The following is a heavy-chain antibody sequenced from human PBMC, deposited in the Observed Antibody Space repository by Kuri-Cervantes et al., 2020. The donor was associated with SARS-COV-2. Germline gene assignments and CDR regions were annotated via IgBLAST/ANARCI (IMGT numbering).Heavy chain of an antibody. D-gene: IGHD2-21*01. CDR1: GGSFSGYY. CDR3: ARGHILGSYYYMDV. CDR2: INHGGRS. Sequence: GSLRLSCAVYGGSFSGYYWNWIRQPPGKGLEWIGEINHGGRSNYNPSLKSRVTISVDTSKNQFSLKLRSVTAADTALYYCARGHILGSYYYMDVWGKGTTVTVSS. V-gene: IGHV4-34*01. J-gene: IGHJ6*03.